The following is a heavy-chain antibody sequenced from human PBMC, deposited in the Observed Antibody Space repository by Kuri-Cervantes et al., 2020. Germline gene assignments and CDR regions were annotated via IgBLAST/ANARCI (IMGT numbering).Heavy chain of an antibody. Sequence: ASVKVSCKASGYTFTSYGISWVRQAPGQGLEWMGWISAYNGNTNYAQKLQGRVTMTTDTSTSTAYMELRSLRSDDTAVYYCARDYYSSSWYDYYYYYGMDVWGQGTTVTVSS. J-gene: IGHJ6*02. CDR1: GYTFTSYG. D-gene: IGHD6-13*01. CDR3: ARDYYSSSWYDYYYYYGMDV. V-gene: IGHV1-18*01. CDR2: ISAYNGNT.